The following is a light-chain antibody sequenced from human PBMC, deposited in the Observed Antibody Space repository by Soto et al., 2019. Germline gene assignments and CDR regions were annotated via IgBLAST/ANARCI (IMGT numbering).Light chain of an antibody. Sequence: QSALTQPASVSGSPGQSITISCTGTSSDVGGYNYVSWYQQHPGKAPKLMIYDVSNRPSGVSKRFSGSKSGNTASLTIAELPADEEADSYCCSYRSLSTGVFGGGTKLTVL. J-gene: IGLJ3*02. CDR2: DVS. CDR3: CSYRSLSTGV. V-gene: IGLV2-14*01. CDR1: SSDVGGYNY.